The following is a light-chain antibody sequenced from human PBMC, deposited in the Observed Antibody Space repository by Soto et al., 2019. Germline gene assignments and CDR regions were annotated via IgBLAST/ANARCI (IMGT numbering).Light chain of an antibody. J-gene: IGKJ4*01. CDR1: QSVSSNY. CDR3: YQFGRAPLT. Sequence: EIVLTQSPGILSLSPGERATLSCRASQSVSSNYLVWFQQKPGQAPRLVIYDASTRATGIPDRFSGSGSGTDLTLTISGLEPEDFAVYYCYQFGRAPLTFGGGTKVEIK. CDR2: DAS. V-gene: IGKV3-20*01.